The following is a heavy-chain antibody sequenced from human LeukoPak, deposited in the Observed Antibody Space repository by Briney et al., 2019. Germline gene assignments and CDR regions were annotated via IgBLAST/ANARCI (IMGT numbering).Heavy chain of an antibody. V-gene: IGHV4-59*01. CDR2: IHYSGST. J-gene: IGHJ4*02. CDR1: GGSISGYY. D-gene: IGHD1-26*01. Sequence: SETLSLTCSVSGGSISGYYWSWIRQPPGKGLEWIAYIHYSGSTNYNPSLKSRVTISVDTSKNQFSLKLSSVTAAVTAVYYCARRAKGSGSYDYWGQGTLVTVSS. CDR3: ARRAKGSGSYDY.